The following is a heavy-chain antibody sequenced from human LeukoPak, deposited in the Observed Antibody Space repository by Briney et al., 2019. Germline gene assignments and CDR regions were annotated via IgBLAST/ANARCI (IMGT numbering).Heavy chain of an antibody. D-gene: IGHD3-10*01. J-gene: IGHJ4*02. CDR1: GYTFTGYY. V-gene: IGHV1-24*01. CDR2: FDPEDGET. Sequence: VASVKVSCKASGYTFTGYYMHWVRQAPGKGLEWMGGFDPEDGETIYAQKFQGRVTMTEDTSTDTAYMELSSLRSEDTAVYYCATSLWFGEWLGSVRPWGQGTLVTVSS. CDR3: ATSLWFGEWLGSVRP.